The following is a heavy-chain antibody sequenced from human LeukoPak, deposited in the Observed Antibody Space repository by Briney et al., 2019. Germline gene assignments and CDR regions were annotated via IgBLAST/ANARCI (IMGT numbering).Heavy chain of an antibody. J-gene: IGHJ4*02. Sequence: GGSLRLSCAASGFTFSSYAMSWVRQAPGKGLEWVSGISGSGSNTYYADSVKGRFTISRDNSKNTLYLQMDSLRAEDTALYYCAKHYYDRSGSFDYWGQGTLVTVSS. CDR1: GFTFSSYA. CDR2: ISGSGSNT. CDR3: AKHYYDRSGSFDY. V-gene: IGHV3-23*01. D-gene: IGHD3-22*01.